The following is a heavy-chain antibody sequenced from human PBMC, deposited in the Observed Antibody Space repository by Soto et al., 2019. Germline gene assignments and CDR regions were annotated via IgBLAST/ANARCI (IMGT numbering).Heavy chain of an antibody. CDR2: VTYTGST. D-gene: IGHD2-8*01. V-gene: IGHV4-39*01. CDR1: GGSISSYY. Sequence: SETLSLTCTVSGGSISSYYWGWIRQPPGKGLEWIGTVTYTGSTYYNPSLKSRVTISVDTSKNQFSLKLMSVTAADSAVFYCARQPRMMYADYLDSWGQGTLVTVSS. J-gene: IGHJ4*02. CDR3: ARQPRMMYADYLDS.